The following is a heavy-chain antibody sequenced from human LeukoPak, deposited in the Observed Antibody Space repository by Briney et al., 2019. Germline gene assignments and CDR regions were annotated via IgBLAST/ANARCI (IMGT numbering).Heavy chain of an antibody. CDR3: ARGINSLRFLEWLLPVYYYYYGMDV. Sequence: GASVKVSCKASGGTFSSYAISWVRQAPGQGLEWMGGIIPIFGTANYAQKFQGRVTITADESTSTAYMELSSLRSEDTAVYYCARGINSLRFLEWLLPVYYYYYGMDVWGQGTTVTVSS. D-gene: IGHD3-3*01. J-gene: IGHJ6*02. CDR1: GGTFSSYA. V-gene: IGHV1-69*13. CDR2: IIPIFGTA.